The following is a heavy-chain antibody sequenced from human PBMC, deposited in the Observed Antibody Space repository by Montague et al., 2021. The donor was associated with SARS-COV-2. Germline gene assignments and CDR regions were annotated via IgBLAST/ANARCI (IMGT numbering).Heavy chain of an antibody. CDR2: VLYNKGT. Sequence: SETLSLTCTVSGVSVTDYYWSWIRQPPGKGLEWVGDVLYNKGTNFNPSLKSRVAISVDTSKNQFSLKLSSVTAADTAVYYCARGTKRVFTYDYDSSGYASDYWGQGTLVTVSS. D-gene: IGHD3-22*01. CDR1: GVSVTDYY. V-gene: IGHV4-59*02. J-gene: IGHJ4*02. CDR3: ARGTKRVFTYDYDSSGYASDY.